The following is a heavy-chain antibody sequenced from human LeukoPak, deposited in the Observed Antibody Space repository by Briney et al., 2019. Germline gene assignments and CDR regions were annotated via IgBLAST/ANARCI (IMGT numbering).Heavy chain of an antibody. CDR3: AREGDYGVIY. J-gene: IGHJ4*02. D-gene: IGHD4-17*01. Sequence: SETPSLTCTVSGGSISSYYWSWIRQPPGKGLEWIGYIYYSGSTNYNPSLKSRVTISVDTSKNQFSLKLSSVTAADTAVYYCAREGDYGVIYWGQGTLVTVSS. V-gene: IGHV4-59*01. CDR2: IYYSGST. CDR1: GGSISSYY.